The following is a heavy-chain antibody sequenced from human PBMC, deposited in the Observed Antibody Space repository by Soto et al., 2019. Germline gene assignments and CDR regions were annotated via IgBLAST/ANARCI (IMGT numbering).Heavy chain of an antibody. CDR1: GFTFSRYW. CDR2: INTDGSST. D-gene: IGHD3-22*01. Sequence: PGGSLRLSCAASGFTFSRYWMHWVRQVPGKGLVWVSRINTDGSSTSYADSVKGRFTISRDNAKNTLYLQMNSVRVEHTAVYYCARDPPVLEGNDSSGYPFDYWGQGTPVTVS. CDR3: ARDPPVLEGNDSSGYPFDY. J-gene: IGHJ4*02. V-gene: IGHV3-74*01.